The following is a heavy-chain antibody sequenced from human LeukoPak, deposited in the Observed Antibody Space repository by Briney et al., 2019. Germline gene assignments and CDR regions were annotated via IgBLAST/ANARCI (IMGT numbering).Heavy chain of an antibody. Sequence: GGSLRLSCAASGFTFSSYGMHWVRQAPGKGLEWVSGIRGNADTTYYADSVKGRFSIFRDNYKNMLYLQMNSLRVEDMALYYCAKGHGDASGYYYFDSWGQGTLVTVSS. CDR1: GFTFSSYG. CDR2: IRGNADTT. CDR3: AKGHGDASGYYYFDS. V-gene: IGHV3-23*01. J-gene: IGHJ4*02. D-gene: IGHD3-22*01.